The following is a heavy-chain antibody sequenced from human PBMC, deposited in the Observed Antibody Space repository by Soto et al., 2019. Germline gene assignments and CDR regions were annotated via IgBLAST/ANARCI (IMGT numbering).Heavy chain of an antibody. CDR1: GASISTNNW. V-gene: IGHV4-4*02. CDR2: VYHNGST. CDR3: AVPGAGDFDY. J-gene: IGHJ4*02. Sequence: SETLSLTCAVSGASISTNNWWSWVRQPPGKGLEWIGEVYHNGSTNCNPSLKSRVTISIDKSKNQFSLRLTSMTAADTAVYYCAVPGAGDFDYWSQGTLVTVSS. D-gene: IGHD6-13*01.